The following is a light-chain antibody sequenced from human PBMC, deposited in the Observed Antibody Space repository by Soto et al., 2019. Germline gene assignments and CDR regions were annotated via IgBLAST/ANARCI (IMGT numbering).Light chain of an antibody. J-gene: IGKJ1*01. CDR2: KAS. V-gene: IGKV1-5*03. Sequence: DIQMTQSPSTLSASVGDRVTVTCRASESISNFLAWYQQKPGKAPNLLIYKASSLESGVPSRFSGSGSGTDFTLTISSLQPEDFATYYCQQSYSTPRTFGQGTKVDIK. CDR1: ESISNF. CDR3: QQSYSTPRT.